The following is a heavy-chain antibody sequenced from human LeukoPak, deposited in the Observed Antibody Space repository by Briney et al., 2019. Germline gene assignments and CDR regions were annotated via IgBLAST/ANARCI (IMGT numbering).Heavy chain of an antibody. V-gene: IGHV3-23*01. Sequence: PGGSLRLSCAASGFTFSSYAMSWVRQAPGKGLEWVSAISGSGGSTYYADSVKGRFTISRDNSKNTLYLQMDSLRAEDTAVYYCAKSGYSSSWFTDSHYYYDYYMDVWGKGTTVTVSS. J-gene: IGHJ6*03. D-gene: IGHD6-13*01. CDR2: ISGSGGST. CDR1: GFTFSSYA. CDR3: AKSGYSSSWFTDSHYYYDYYMDV.